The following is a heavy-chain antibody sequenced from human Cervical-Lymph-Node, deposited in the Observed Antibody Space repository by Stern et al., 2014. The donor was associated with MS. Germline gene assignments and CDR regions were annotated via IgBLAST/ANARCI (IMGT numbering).Heavy chain of an antibody. Sequence: VQLVESETEVKKPGASVKVSCKSSGYPFTKYYMHWVRQAPGQGLEWMGVIIPSSGSTNYAQKFQGRVTMTSDTSTNTVYMELNSLRSADTAVYYCARGVDYGGNFFDYWGQGTLVTVSS. CDR2: IIPSSGST. CDR3: ARGVDYGGNFFDY. D-gene: IGHD4-23*01. CDR1: GYPFTKYY. J-gene: IGHJ4*02. V-gene: IGHV1-46*01.